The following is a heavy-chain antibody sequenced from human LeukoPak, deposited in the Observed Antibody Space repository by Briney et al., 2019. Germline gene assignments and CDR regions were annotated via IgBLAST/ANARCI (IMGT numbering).Heavy chain of an antibody. J-gene: IGHJ4*02. D-gene: IGHD5-24*01. Sequence: SVKVSCKASGGTFSSYAINWVRQAPGQGLEWMGGIIPIFGTANYAQKFQGRVTITTDESTSTAYMELSSLRSEDTAVYYCASLRWLQFSLNFDYWGQGTLVTVSS. CDR1: GGTFSSYA. CDR2: IIPIFGTA. CDR3: ASLRWLQFSLNFDY. V-gene: IGHV1-69*05.